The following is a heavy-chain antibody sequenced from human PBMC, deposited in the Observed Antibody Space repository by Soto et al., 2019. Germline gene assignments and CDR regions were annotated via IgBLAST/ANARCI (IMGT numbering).Heavy chain of an antibody. D-gene: IGHD2-15*01. CDR3: AREENCSDGICYSEYFQR. Sequence: QVQLEQSGAEVKKPRASVKVSCKASGYIFTAYSMHWVRRAPGQGLQWMGVVNPSGGSTNYAQKFQGRITLTRDTSRNTFYMDLSSLTSEDTAVYYCAREENCSDGICYSEYFQRWGQGTLVTVSS. V-gene: IGHV1-46*01. CDR1: GYIFTAYS. CDR2: VNPSGGST. J-gene: IGHJ1*01.